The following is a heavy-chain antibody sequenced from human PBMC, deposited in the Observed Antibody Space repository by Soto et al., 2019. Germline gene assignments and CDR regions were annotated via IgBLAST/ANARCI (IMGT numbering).Heavy chain of an antibody. CDR1: GFSFDRAW. J-gene: IGHJ4*02. D-gene: IGHD4-4*01. Sequence: EVQLVESGGGLVKPGGSLTLSCSASGFSFDRAWASWVRQAPGRGLEWVGLIKTKTDGGTTDYGASVKGRFTISKDESEKTVYLHMNRLKTEDTAFYYCATTGYSNDGMFDSWGQGSLVTVSS. V-gene: IGHV3-15*01. CDR3: ATTGYSNDGMFDS. CDR2: IKTKTDGGTT.